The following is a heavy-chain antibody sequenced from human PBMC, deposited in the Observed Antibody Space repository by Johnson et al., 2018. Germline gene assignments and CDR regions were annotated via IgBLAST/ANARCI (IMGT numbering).Heavy chain of an antibody. D-gene: IGHD3-16*01. CDR1: GGTFSDSA. CDR3: ARGHVGASFDY. J-gene: IGHJ4*02. Sequence: QVQLVESGADVRKPGASVKVSCKSSGGTFSDSAISLLRQAPGQGLVYMGGIIPMFRTPNYAQKFQDRVTITADDSTGTAYMELTRLRSEDTAIYYCARGHVGASFDYWGQGTQVTVSS. V-gene: IGHV1-69*01. CDR2: IIPMFRTP.